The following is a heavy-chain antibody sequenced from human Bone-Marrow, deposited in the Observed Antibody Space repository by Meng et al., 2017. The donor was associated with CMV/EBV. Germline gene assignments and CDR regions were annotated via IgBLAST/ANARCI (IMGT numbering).Heavy chain of an antibody. J-gene: IGHJ5*02. CDR1: GFTFSDYY. D-gene: IGHD3-10*01. CDR2: ISSSGNTK. Sequence: LRLSCAASGFTFSDYYMSWIRQAPGKGLEWVSYISSSGNTKYHADSVKGRFTISRDNTKNSLYLQMNSLRAEDTAIYYCARAAGGFDPWGQGTLVTVSS. V-gene: IGHV3-11*01. CDR3: ARAAGGFDP.